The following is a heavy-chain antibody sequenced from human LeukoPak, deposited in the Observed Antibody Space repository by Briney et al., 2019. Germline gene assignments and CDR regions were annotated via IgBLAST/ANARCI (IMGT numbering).Heavy chain of an antibody. D-gene: IGHD3-9*01. CDR3: ARSNLFGSSLTRYYFDY. V-gene: IGHV1-2*02. J-gene: IGHJ4*02. CDR1: GYTFTGYY. Sequence: ASVKVSRKASGYTFTGYYMHWVRQAPGQGLEWMGWINPNSGGTNYAQKFQGRVTVTRDTSISTAYMELSRLRSDDTAVYYCARSNLFGSSLTRYYFDYWGQGTLVTVSS. CDR2: INPNSGGT.